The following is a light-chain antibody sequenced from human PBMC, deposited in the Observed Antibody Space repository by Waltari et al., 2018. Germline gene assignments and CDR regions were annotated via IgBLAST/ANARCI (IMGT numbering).Light chain of an antibody. CDR3: QTWDSGSVI. Sequence: SYDLTQPPSVSVSPGQPATITCPGATLGYRSVSWYQPKPGQSPVVLVYQSDKRPSGIPGRISGSNSGNTATLTISGTQSVDEADYYCQTWDSGSVIFGGGTKLTVL. V-gene: IGLV3-1*01. CDR2: QSD. CDR1: TLGYRS. J-gene: IGLJ2*01.